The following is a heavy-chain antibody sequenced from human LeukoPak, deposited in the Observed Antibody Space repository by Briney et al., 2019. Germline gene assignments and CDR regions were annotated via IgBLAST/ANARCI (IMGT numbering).Heavy chain of an antibody. J-gene: IGHJ4*02. Sequence: SETLSLTCAVYGGSFSGCYWSWIRQPPGKGLEWIGEINHSGSTNYNPSLKSRVTISVDTSKNQFSLKLSSVTAADTAVYYCARRSFDYWGQGTLVTVSS. CDR1: GGSFSGCY. CDR2: INHSGST. CDR3: ARRSFDY. V-gene: IGHV4-34*01.